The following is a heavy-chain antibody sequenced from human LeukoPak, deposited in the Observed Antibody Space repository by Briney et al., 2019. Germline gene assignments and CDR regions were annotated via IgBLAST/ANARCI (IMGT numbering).Heavy chain of an antibody. V-gene: IGHV1-2*02. Sequence: ASVKVSCKASGYTFTGYYMHWVRQAPGQGLEWMGWINPNSGGTNYAQKFQGRVTMTRDTSISTAYMELSRLRSDDTAVYYCARGGGYDYDYYYMDVWGKGTTVTVSS. J-gene: IGHJ6*03. CDR2: INPNSGGT. D-gene: IGHD5-12*01. CDR1: GYTFTGYY. CDR3: ARGGGYDYDYYYMDV.